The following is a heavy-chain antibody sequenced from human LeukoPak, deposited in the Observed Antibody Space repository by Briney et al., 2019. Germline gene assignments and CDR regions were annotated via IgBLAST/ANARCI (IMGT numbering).Heavy chain of an antibody. J-gene: IGHJ4*02. CDR3: ARHVPPPVDGMDY. CDR1: SGSISGDTSY. V-gene: IGHV4-39*01. CDR2: IYYTGST. Sequence: PSEILSLTCTVSSGSISGDTSYWGWIRQPPGKGLEWIASIYYTGSTYYSPSLRSRVTISVDTSKHQFFLKLNSLTAADTAVYYCARHVPPPVDGMDYWGQGTLVAASS. D-gene: IGHD1-1*01.